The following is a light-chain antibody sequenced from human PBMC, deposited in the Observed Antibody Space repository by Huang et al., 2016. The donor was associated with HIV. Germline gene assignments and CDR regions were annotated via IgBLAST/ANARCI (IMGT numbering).Light chain of an antibody. V-gene: IGKV3-15*01. Sequence: EIVMTQSPVTLSVSLGERATLTCRASQSITTNLAWYQQKPGQAPRLLIYGASTRASGVPARFSGGGSGTEFTLTISRLQSEDFAVYFCQQYITWSPLTFGGGTTVEIK. CDR1: QSITTN. CDR3: QQYITWSPLT. J-gene: IGKJ4*01. CDR2: GAS.